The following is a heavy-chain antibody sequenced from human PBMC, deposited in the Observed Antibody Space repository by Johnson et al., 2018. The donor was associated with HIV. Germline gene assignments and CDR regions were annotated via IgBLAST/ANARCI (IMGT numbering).Heavy chain of an antibody. CDR2: ISYDGSNK. J-gene: IGHJ3*01. V-gene: IGHV3-30*14. CDR3: AKDPGYCSGGSCYTLIGWGV. D-gene: IGHD2-15*01. CDR1: GFGFSRYV. Sequence: QVQLVESGGGVVQPGRSLRASCAASGFGFSRYVMHWVRQAPGKGLEWVAVISYDGSNKCYADSVTGRFTISRDNSKNTLYLQMNSLRAEDTAVYYCAKDPGYCSGGSCYTLIGWGVWGQGTMVTVSS.